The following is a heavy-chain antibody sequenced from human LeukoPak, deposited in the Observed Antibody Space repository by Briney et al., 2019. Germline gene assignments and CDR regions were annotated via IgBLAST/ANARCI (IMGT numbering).Heavy chain of an antibody. J-gene: IGHJ4*02. CDR1: GGSISSYY. D-gene: IGHD3-3*01. Sequence: SETLSLTCTVSGGSISSYYWSWIRQPAGKGLEWIGRIYTSGSTNYNPSLKSRVTMSVDTSKNQFSLKPSSVTAADTAVYYCARDRRYYDFWSGYYAWGQGTLVTVSS. V-gene: IGHV4-4*07. CDR2: IYTSGST. CDR3: ARDRRYYDFWSGYYA.